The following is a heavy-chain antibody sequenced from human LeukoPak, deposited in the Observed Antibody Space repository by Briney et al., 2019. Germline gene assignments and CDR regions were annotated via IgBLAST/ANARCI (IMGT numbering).Heavy chain of an antibody. Sequence: GGSLRLSCAASGFSFSSHWMSWVRQAPGKGLEWVGNIQPDGSEQYPVDSVKGRFTISRDNARNSMFLQMNSLRVEDTAVYYCASQSYARFDPWGQGTLVTVSS. V-gene: IGHV3-7*01. D-gene: IGHD3-16*01. J-gene: IGHJ5*02. CDR2: IQPDGSEQ. CDR1: GFSFSSHW. CDR3: ASQSYARFDP.